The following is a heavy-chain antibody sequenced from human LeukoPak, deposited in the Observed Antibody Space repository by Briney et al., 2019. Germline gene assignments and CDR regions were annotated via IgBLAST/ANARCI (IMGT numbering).Heavy chain of an antibody. J-gene: IGHJ3*02. D-gene: IGHD3-9*01. Sequence: ASVKVSCKASGYTFTSYGISWVRQAPGQGLEWMGWISAYSGNTSYAQKLQGRVTMTTDTSTSTAYMELRSLRSDDTAVYYCAREYDILTGSTARGVAFDIWGQGTMVTVSS. V-gene: IGHV1-18*01. CDR3: AREYDILTGSTARGVAFDI. CDR1: GYTFTSYG. CDR2: ISAYSGNT.